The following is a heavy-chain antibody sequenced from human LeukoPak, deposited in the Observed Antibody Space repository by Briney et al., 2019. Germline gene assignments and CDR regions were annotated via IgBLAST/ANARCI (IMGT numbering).Heavy chain of an antibody. V-gene: IGHV3-30*18. CDR1: GFTFSNYG. J-gene: IGHJ4*02. CDR3: AKELIEASDY. Sequence: PGGSLRLSCAASGFTFSNYGMHWVRQAPGKGLEWVAAVSYDGTKKYYPDSVKGRFTISRDNFKNTLFLQMNSLRREDTAVYYCAKELIEASDYWGQGTLVTVSS. D-gene: IGHD6-13*01. CDR2: VSYDGTKK.